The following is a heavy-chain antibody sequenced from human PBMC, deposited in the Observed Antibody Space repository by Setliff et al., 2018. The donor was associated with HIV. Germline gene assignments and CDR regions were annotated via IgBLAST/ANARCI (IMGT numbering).Heavy chain of an antibody. Sequence: SETLSLTCTVSGGSISSGGYYCSWIRQHPGKGLEWIGYIHYSGNTYNNPSLNSRISISVDMSKNKFSLKLSSLTAADTAVYYCARGGLGVVTSFDSWGPGTLVTVSS. CDR2: IHYSGNT. CDR1: GGSISSGGYY. D-gene: IGHD3-3*01. CDR3: ARGGLGVVTSFDS. V-gene: IGHV4-31*03. J-gene: IGHJ4*02.